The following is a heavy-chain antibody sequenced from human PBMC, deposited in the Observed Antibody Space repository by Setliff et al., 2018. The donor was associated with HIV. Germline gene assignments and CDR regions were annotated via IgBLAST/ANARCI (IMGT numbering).Heavy chain of an antibody. J-gene: IGHJ4*02. D-gene: IGHD1-1*01. Sequence: SETLSLTCSVSGGSIEFSSYYWGWIRQHPGKGLEWIGSVYYSGSTYYNPSLKSRLTISVDTSTNKFSLKLSSVTAADTAVYYCARLRGLNLEPFDYWGQGTLVTVSS. V-gene: IGHV4-39*01. CDR1: GGSIEFSSYY. CDR2: VYYSGST. CDR3: ARLRGLNLEPFDY.